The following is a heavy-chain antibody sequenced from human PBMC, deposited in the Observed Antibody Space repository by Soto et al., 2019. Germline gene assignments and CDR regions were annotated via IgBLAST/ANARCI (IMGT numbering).Heavy chain of an antibody. CDR2: TYYNGNA. CDR3: ARHFVAVVIKGWGY. D-gene: IGHD3-10*01. J-gene: IGHJ4*02. CDR1: GGSIDRSNYY. Sequence: SETLSLTCNVSGGSIDRSNYYWDWLRQPPGKGLEWIGTTYYNGNAYYNPSLRSRVSMSVDTSKNQFSLKLISVTAADTAVYYCARHFVAVVIKGWGYWGQGKLVNVSS. V-gene: IGHV4-39*01.